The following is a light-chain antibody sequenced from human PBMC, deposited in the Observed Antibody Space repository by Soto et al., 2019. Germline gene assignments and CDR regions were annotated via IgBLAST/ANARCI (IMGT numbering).Light chain of an antibody. CDR3: QQYRTSAQT. Sequence: EIVLTQSPGTLSLSPGESATLSCRASQTVGSDYLAWYQQRPGQAPRLLIYGASSRATGIPYRFSGSGSGTDFTLTISSLEPEDFAMYFCQQYRTSAQTFGQGTKVEIK. CDR1: QTVGSDY. V-gene: IGKV3-20*01. CDR2: GAS. J-gene: IGKJ1*01.